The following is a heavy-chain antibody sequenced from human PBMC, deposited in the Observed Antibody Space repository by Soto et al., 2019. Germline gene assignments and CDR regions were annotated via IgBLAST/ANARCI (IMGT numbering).Heavy chain of an antibody. V-gene: IGHV3-7*01. J-gene: IGHJ3*02. CDR3: ARDESWEDGAFDI. CDR2: IKQDGSEK. CDR1: GFTFSSYW. Sequence: GESLKISCAASGFTFSSYWMSWVRQAQGKGLEWVANIKQDGSEKYYVDSVKGRFTISRDNAKNSLYLQMNSLRAEDTAVYYCARDESWEDGAFDIWGQGTMVTVSS. D-gene: IGHD1-26*01.